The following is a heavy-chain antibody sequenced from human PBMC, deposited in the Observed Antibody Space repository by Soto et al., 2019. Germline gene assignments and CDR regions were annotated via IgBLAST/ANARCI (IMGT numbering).Heavy chain of an antibody. CDR1: GYTFTSYY. V-gene: IGHV1-46*01. J-gene: IGHJ5*01. Sequence: ASVKVSCKASGYTFTSYYMHWVRQAPGQGLEWMGIINPSGGSTSYAQKFQGRVTMTRDTSTSTVYMELSSLRSEDTAVYYCASYSRSYEPTVWFDSWGQGPLVTVSS. CDR2: INPSGGST. CDR3: ASYSRSYEPTVWFDS. D-gene: IGHD3-10*01.